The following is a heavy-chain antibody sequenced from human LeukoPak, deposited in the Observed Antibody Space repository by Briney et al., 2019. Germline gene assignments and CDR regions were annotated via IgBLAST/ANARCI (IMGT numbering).Heavy chain of an antibody. CDR2: FDPEDGET. CDR1: GYTLTELS. J-gene: IGHJ4*02. CDR3: ARDYHYYGSGSPFDY. D-gene: IGHD3-10*01. V-gene: IGHV1-24*01. Sequence: ASVKVSCKVSGYTLTELSMHWVRQAPGKGLEWMGGFDPEDGETIYAQKLQGRVTMTTDTSTSTAYMELRSLRSDDTAVYYCARDYHYYGSGSPFDYWGQGTLVTVSS.